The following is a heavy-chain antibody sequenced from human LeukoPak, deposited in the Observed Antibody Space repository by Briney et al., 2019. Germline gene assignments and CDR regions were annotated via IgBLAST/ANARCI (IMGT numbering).Heavy chain of an antibody. Sequence: GGSLRLSCAASGFTFISHTMSWIRQAPGKGLEWVSGISGNGANTYYADSVKGRFTISRDKVMITLYLRMNSLIPDDTAVYYCPKGRGLAVRHPNDGFFNEGGLGTLVTVS. V-gene: IGHV3-23*01. D-gene: IGHD3-10*01. CDR3: PKGRGLAVRHPNDGFFNE. CDR2: ISGNGANT. CDR1: GFTFISHT. J-gene: IGHJ4*02.